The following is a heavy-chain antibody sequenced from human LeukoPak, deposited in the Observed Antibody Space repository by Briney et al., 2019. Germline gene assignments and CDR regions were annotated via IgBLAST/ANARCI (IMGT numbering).Heavy chain of an antibody. V-gene: IGHV3-23*01. CDR1: GFTFSSYG. CDR3: ARVDIVATIHFYFDY. Sequence: PGGTLRLSCAASGFTFSSYGMRWVRQAPGKGLEWVSGISASGGSTYYADSVKGRFTISRDNSKNTLYLQMNSLRAEDTAVYYCARVDIVATIHFYFDYWGQGTLVTVSS. D-gene: IGHD5-12*01. J-gene: IGHJ4*02. CDR2: ISASGGST.